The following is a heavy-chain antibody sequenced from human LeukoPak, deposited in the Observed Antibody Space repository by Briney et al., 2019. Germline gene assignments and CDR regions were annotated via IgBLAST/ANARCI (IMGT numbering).Heavy chain of an antibody. CDR2: ISYDGSNK. Sequence: GGSLRLSCAASGFTFSSYGMHWVRQAPGKGLEWVAVISYDGSNKYYADSVKGRFTISRDNSKNTLYLQMNSLRAEDTAVYYCAKDQQSYYDSSGYFRDDAFDIWGQGTMVTVSS. D-gene: IGHD3-22*01. V-gene: IGHV3-30*18. CDR3: AKDQQSYYDSSGYFRDDAFDI. J-gene: IGHJ3*02. CDR1: GFTFSSYG.